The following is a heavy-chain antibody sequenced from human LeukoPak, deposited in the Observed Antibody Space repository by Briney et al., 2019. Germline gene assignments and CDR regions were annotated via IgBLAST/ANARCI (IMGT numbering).Heavy chain of an antibody. V-gene: IGHV3-69-1*01. CDR3: ARRFDS. CDR1: GFSFTAYS. CDR2: IGPGGDT. Sequence: PGGTLSLSCAASGFSFTAYSMNWLRQAPGRGLQWISYIGPGGDTYYADSVTGRFTVSRDTAKNSLYLQMNGLRVEDTAVYYCARRFDSWGQGTLVTVSS. J-gene: IGHJ4*02.